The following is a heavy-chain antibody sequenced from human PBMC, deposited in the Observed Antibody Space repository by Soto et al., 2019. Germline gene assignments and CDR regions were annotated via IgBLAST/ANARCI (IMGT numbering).Heavy chain of an antibody. V-gene: IGHV1-18*01. CDR1: GYTFTSYG. Sequence: VSVKLSCKASGYTFTSYGSSWVRQAPGQGLEWMGWISAYNGNTNYAQKLQGRVTMTTDTSTSTAYMELRSLRSDDTAVYYCARDLIVVVPAAMVAGPDDAFDIWGQGTMVTVSS. J-gene: IGHJ3*02. CDR2: ISAYNGNT. CDR3: ARDLIVVVPAAMVAGPDDAFDI. D-gene: IGHD2-2*01.